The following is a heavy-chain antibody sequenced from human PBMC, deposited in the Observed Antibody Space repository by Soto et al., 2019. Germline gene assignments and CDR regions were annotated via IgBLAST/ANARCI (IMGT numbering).Heavy chain of an antibody. CDR3: ARDSIAAADA. CDR2: IYPGDSDT. D-gene: IGHD6-13*01. Sequence: HGESLQISCKGSGYSFTSYWISWVRQMPGKGLEWMGIIYPGDSDTRYSPSFQGQVTISADKSISTAYLQWSSLKASDTAMYYCARDSIAAADAWGQGTLVTVSS. J-gene: IGHJ5*02. CDR1: GYSFTSYW. V-gene: IGHV5-51*01.